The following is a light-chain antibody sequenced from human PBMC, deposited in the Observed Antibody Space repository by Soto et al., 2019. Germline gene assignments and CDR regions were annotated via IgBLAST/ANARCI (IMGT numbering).Light chain of an antibody. V-gene: IGLV1-40*01. CDR1: SSNIGAGYD. J-gene: IGLJ2*01. CDR2: YNS. CDR3: QSYDSSLSAVV. Sequence: QSVLTQPPSVSGAPGQRVTISCTGSSSNIGAGYDVHWYQQLPGTAPKLLIYYNSNRPSGVPDRFSGSKSGTSASLPITGLQAEDDDDYYCQSYDSSLSAVVFGGGTKLTVL.